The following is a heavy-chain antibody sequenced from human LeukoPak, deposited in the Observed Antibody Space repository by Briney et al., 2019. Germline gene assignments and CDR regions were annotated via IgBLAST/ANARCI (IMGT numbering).Heavy chain of an antibody. CDR1: GFTLSSYA. CDR3: GREYCSGGRCQYYFDY. V-gene: IGHV3-64*01. Sequence: GGSLRLSCAASGFTLSSYAMHWVRQAPGEGLEYVSGISSDGGSPFHVNSVKGRFTISRDNSKDTLYLQMGSLRAEDMAVYYCGREYCSGGRCQYYFDYWGQGTLVTVSS. CDR2: ISSDGGSP. J-gene: IGHJ4*02. D-gene: IGHD2-15*01.